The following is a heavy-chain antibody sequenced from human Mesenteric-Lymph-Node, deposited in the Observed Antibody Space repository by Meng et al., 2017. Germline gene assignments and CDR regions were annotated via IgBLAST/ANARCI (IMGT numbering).Heavy chain of an antibody. CDR2: IYHSGST. V-gene: IGHV4-4*02. CDR1: GGSISSSNW. J-gene: IGHJ4*02. D-gene: IGHD6-19*01. CDR3: ASFPPPGKQWLVTDY. Sequence: QKCGAGLLKPSGTLSLTCAVSGGSISSSNWWSWVRQPPGKGLEWIGEIYHSGSTNYNPSLKSRVTISVDKSKNQFSLKLSSVTAADTAVYYCASFPPPGKQWLVTDYWGQGTLVTVSS.